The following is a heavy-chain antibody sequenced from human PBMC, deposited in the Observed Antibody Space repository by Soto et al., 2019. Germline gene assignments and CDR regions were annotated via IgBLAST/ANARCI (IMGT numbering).Heavy chain of an antibody. CDR2: ISDSDDAT. D-gene: IGHD6-13*01. J-gene: IGHJ6*02. V-gene: IGHV3-23*01. CDR1: GFTFSHYA. Sequence: EVQLLESGGGLVQPGGSLRLSCAASGFTFSHYAMTWVRQAPGKGLEWVSDISDSDDATYYADSVKGRFTISRDNSKSTLYLQMNGLRAEDAAVYYCAKDDGSTWSMFYSYYGVDVWGQGTTVTVSS. CDR3: AKDDGSTWSMFYSYYGVDV.